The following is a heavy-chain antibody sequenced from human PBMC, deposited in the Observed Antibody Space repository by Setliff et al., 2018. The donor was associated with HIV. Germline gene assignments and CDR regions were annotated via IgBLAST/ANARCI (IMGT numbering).Heavy chain of an antibody. Sequence: ASVKVSCKASGYTFTSYGISWVRQAPGQGLEWMGWISAYNGNTNYAQKLQGRVTMTTDTSTSTAYMELRSLRSDDTAVYYCARGYSAAGTLHYYGMDVWGQGTTVTVSS. CDR2: ISAYNGNT. D-gene: IGHD6-13*01. J-gene: IGHJ6*02. CDR3: ARGYSAAGTLHYYGMDV. CDR1: GYTFTSYG. V-gene: IGHV1-18*01.